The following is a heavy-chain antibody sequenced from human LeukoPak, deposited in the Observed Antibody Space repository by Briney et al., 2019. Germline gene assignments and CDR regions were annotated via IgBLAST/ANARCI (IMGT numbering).Heavy chain of an antibody. D-gene: IGHD3-10*01. CDR2: ISWNSGSI. CDR1: GFTFDDYA. J-gene: IGHJ4*02. Sequence: GGSLRLSCAASGFTFDDYAMHWVRQAPGKGLEWVSGISWNSGSIGYADSVKGRFTISRDNAKNSLYLQMNSLRAEDTALYYCAKDIGAGGELDYWGQGTLVTVSS. V-gene: IGHV3-9*01. CDR3: AKDIGAGGELDY.